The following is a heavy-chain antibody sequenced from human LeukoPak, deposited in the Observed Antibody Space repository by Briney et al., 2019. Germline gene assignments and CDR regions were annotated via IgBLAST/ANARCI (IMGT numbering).Heavy chain of an antibody. V-gene: IGHV4-34*01. CDR2: INHSGST. Sequence: SEPLSLTCAVYGGSFSGYYWSWIRQPPGKGLEWIGEINHSGSTNYNPSLKSRVTISVDTSKNQFSLKLSSVAAAVTAVYYCARGRSRDSSGYYYPRLSSYFDYWGQGILVTVSS. D-gene: IGHD3-22*01. J-gene: IGHJ4*02. CDR3: ARGRSRDSSGYYYPRLSSYFDY. CDR1: GGSFSGYY.